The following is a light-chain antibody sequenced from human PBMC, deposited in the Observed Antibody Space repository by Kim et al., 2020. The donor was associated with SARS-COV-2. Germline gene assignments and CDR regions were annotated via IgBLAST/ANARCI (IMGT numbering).Light chain of an antibody. CDR2: AAT. CDR3: QQYDNLPRT. V-gene: IGKV3-20*01. CDR1: QSVSNRY. Sequence: SPGESATLSCRASQSVSNRYLAWYQQKPGQAPRLLIYAATTRATGIPDRFSGSGSGTDFTLAISRLEPEDSAVYYCQQYDNLPRTFGQGTKVEIK. J-gene: IGKJ1*01.